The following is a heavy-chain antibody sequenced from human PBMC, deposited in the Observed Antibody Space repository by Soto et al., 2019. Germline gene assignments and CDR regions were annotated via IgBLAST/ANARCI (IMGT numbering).Heavy chain of an antibody. CDR3: ARGAGYCSGDCWNDYYYAMDV. V-gene: IGHV1-3*01. Sequence: SVKGSCKASRYIFTNYAIHWGRQAPVQRLEGVGWINVGTGNTKYSQNFQGRVTITRDTSATTAYMELSSLRSEDTAVYYCARGAGYCSGDCWNDYYYAMDVWGQGTTVTVSS. D-gene: IGHD2-21*02. J-gene: IGHJ6*02. CDR1: RYIFTNYA. CDR2: INVGTGNT.